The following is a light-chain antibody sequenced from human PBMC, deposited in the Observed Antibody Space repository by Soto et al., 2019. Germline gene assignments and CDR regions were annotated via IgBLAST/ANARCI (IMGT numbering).Light chain of an antibody. CDR1: SSDVGGYNY. V-gene: IGLV2-11*01. Sequence: QSALTQPRSVSGSPGQSVNISCTGTSSDVGGYNYVSWYQQHPGKAPKLMIYDVSKRPSGVPDRFSGSKSGNTASLTISGLQAEDETDYYCCSYAGSYTLVFGGGTKVTVL. CDR2: DVS. J-gene: IGLJ2*01. CDR3: CSYAGSYTLV.